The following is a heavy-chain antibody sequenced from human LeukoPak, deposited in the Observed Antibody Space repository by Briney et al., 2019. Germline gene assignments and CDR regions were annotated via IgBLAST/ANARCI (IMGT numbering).Heavy chain of an antibody. CDR3: ARDPTPHYGCNGIYFDY. CDR2: IYYSGST. J-gene: IGHJ4*02. D-gene: IGHD4-23*01. CDR1: GGSISSYY. V-gene: IGHV4-59*01. Sequence: SETLSLTCTVSGGSISSYYWSWIRQPPGKGLEWIGYIYYSGSTNYNPSLKSRVTISVDTSKNQFSLKLSSVTAADTAVYYCARDPTPHYGCNGIYFDYWGQGTLVTVSS.